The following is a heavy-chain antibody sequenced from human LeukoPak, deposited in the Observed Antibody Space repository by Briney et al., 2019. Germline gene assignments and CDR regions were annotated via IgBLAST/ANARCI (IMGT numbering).Heavy chain of an antibody. V-gene: IGHV3-33*01. CDR3: ARDQYSSGWHFDY. CDR1: GFTFSSYG. D-gene: IGHD6-19*01. J-gene: IGHJ4*02. CDR2: IWYDGSNK. Sequence: PGGSLRLSCAASGFTFSSYGMHWVRQAPGKGLEWVAVIWYDGSNKYYADSVKGRFTISRDNSKNTLYLQMNSLRAEDTAVYYCARDQYSSGWHFDYWGQGTLVTVSS.